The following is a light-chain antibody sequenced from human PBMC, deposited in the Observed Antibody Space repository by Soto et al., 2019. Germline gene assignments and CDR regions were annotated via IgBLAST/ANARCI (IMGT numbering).Light chain of an antibody. CDR3: QQSYSTPPLFT. CDR2: AAS. CDR1: QGVSAY. J-gene: IGKJ3*01. V-gene: IGKV1-39*01. Sequence: DIPMTQSPSSLSASVGDRVTINCRASQGVSAYLLWYQQTQGKAPKLLIYAASSLQSGVPSRFSGSGSGTDFTLTISSLQPEDFATYYCQQSYSTPPLFTFGPGTKVDIK.